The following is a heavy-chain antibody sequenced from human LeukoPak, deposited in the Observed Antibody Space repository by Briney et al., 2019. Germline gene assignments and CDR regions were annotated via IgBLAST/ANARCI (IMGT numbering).Heavy chain of an antibody. CDR2: ISAYNGNT. D-gene: IGHD3-10*01. J-gene: IGHJ5*02. Sequence: ASVKVSCKASGYTFTSYDINWVRQAPGQGLEWMGWISAYNGNTNYAQKLQGRVTMTTDTSTSTAYMELRSLRSDDTAVYYCARVVGYYGSGSYPTPHGWFDPWGQGTLVTVSS. V-gene: IGHV1-18*01. CDR3: ARVVGYYGSGSYPTPHGWFDP. CDR1: GYTFTSYD.